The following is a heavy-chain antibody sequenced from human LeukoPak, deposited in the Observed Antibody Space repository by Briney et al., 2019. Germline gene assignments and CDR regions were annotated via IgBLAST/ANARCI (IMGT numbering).Heavy chain of an antibody. J-gene: IGHJ4*02. CDR2: ISYDGSDK. Sequence: PGRSLRLSCAASGFTFISYGMHCVRQAPGKGLEWVAAISYDGSDKYYGASVRGRFTISSDNSKNTLYLKMDSLSAEASAIYYSGKDRNSYYCLYYFDYWGQGALVTVSS. V-gene: IGHV3-30*18. D-gene: IGHD5-18*01. CDR3: GKDRNSYYCLYYFDY. CDR1: GFTFISYG.